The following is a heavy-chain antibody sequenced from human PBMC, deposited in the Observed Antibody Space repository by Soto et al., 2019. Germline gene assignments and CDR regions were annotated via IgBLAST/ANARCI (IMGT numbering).Heavy chain of an antibody. J-gene: IGHJ3*02. CDR2: INPNSGGT. D-gene: IGHD3-9*01. CDR3: ARDSYYDILTGYSRNAFDI. V-gene: IGHV1-2*02. Sequence: QVQLVQSGAEVKKPGASVKVSCKASGYTFTGHYMHWVRQAPGQGLEWMGWINPNSGGTNYAQKFPVRVTMTRDKSSSTAYMELSRLRSDDTAVYYCARDSYYDILTGYSRNAFDILGQGTMVHVSS. CDR1: GYTFTGHY.